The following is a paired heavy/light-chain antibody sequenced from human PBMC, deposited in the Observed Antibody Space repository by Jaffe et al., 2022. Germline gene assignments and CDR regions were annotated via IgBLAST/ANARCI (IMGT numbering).Light chain of an antibody. J-gene: IGKJ2*01. V-gene: IGKV3-15*01. Sequence: EIVMTQSPATLSVSPGERATLSCRASQSVSSNLAWYQQKPGQAPRLLIYGASTRATGIPARFSGSGSGTEFTLTISSLQSEDFAVYYCQQYNNWPLFGQGTKLEIK. CDR3: QQYNNWPL. CDR2: GAS. CDR1: QSVSSN.
Heavy chain of an antibody. Sequence: QITLKESGPTLVKPTQTLTLTCTFSGFSLSTSGVGVGWIRQPPGKALEWLALIYWNDDKRYSPSLKSRLTITKDTSKNQVVLTMTNMDPVDTATYYCAHRGMGYYDFWSGDGSLYYFDYWGQGTLVTVSS. D-gene: IGHD3-3*01. CDR2: IYWNDDK. V-gene: IGHV2-5*01. CDR1: GFSLSTSGVG. CDR3: AHRGMGYYDFWSGDGSLYYFDY. J-gene: IGHJ4*02.